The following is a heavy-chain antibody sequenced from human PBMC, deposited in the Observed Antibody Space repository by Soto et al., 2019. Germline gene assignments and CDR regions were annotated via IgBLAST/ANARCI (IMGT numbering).Heavy chain of an antibody. CDR3: ARPTSTPYGDYDY. J-gene: IGHJ4*02. Sequence: GESLKISCEGSGYSFTSYWIAWVRQTPGKGLEWMGIIYPDDSDTRYSPSFQGQVIISADKSISTAYLQWSSLKASDTAMYYCARPTSTPYGDYDYWGQGTLVTVSS. V-gene: IGHV5-51*01. D-gene: IGHD4-17*01. CDR1: GYSFTSYW. CDR2: IYPDDSDT.